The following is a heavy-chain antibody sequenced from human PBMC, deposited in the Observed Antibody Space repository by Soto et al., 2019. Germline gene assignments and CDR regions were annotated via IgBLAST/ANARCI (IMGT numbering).Heavy chain of an antibody. V-gene: IGHV4-34*01. CDR3: ARPRVKQPVDY. CDR2: INHTGST. CDR1: GGSFSGYY. Sequence: QVQLQQWGAGLLKPSETLSLTCAVYGGSFSGYYWSWIRQPPGKGLEWIEEINHTGSTNYNPSLKSRVTISVDTSKNQSSLKLSSVTAADTAVYYCARPRVKQPVDYWGQGTLVTVSS. D-gene: IGHD6-13*01. J-gene: IGHJ4*02.